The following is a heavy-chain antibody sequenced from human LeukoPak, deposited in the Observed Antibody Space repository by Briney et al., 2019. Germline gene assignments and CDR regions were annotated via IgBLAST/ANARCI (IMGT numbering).Heavy chain of an antibody. CDR1: GFTFSRYS. J-gene: IGHJ5*02. D-gene: IGHD6-19*01. Sequence: GGSLRLSCAASGFTFSRYSMNWVRQAPGKGLEWVSCISSSGTDKYYADSVKGRFTVSRDNGNNLLYLQMNSLRADDTAVYYCAKVFYGSGWFNYFDPWGQGTLVTVSS. CDR2: ISSSGTDK. CDR3: AKVFYGSGWFNYFDP. V-gene: IGHV3-21*01.